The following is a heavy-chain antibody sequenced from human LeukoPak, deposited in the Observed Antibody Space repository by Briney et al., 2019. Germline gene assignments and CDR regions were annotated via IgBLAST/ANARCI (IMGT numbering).Heavy chain of an antibody. CDR3: ARNPDPYYYDSSGSYFDY. V-gene: IGHV4-31*03. Sequence: TLSLTCTVSGGSISSGGYYWSWIRQHPGKGLEWIGYIYYSGSTYYNPSLKSRVTISVDTSKNQFSLKLSSVTAADAAVYYCARNPDPYYYDSSGSYFDYWGQGTLVTVSS. CDR2: IYYSGST. D-gene: IGHD3-22*01. CDR1: GGSISSGGYY. J-gene: IGHJ4*02.